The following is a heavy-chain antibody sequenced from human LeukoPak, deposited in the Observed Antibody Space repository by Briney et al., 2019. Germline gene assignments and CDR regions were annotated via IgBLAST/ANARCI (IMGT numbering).Heavy chain of an antibody. Sequence: PSETLSLTCAVYGGSFSGYYWSWIPQPPGKGLEWIGETNHSGSTNYNPSLKSRATISVETSKNQFSLKLSSVTAADTAVYYCARVVVAADYYYYYYYMDVWGKGTTVTVSS. CDR3: ARVVVAADYYYYYYYMDV. J-gene: IGHJ6*03. CDR2: TNHSGST. CDR1: GGSFSGYY. D-gene: IGHD2-15*01. V-gene: IGHV4-34*01.